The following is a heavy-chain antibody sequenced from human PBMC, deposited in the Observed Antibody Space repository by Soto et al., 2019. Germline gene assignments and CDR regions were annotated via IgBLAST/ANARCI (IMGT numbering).Heavy chain of an antibody. CDR1: GFTFSSYT. CDR2: ISYDGSNK. V-gene: IGHV3-30-3*01. D-gene: IGHD2-21*01. CDR3: ASDNVEDDM. J-gene: IGHJ3*02. Sequence: GGSLRLSCAASGFTFSSYTMHWVRQAPGKGLEWVAVISYDGSNKYHADSVKGRFTISRDNSKNTLYLQMNSLRAEDTAVYYCASDNVEDDMWGQGTMVTVSS.